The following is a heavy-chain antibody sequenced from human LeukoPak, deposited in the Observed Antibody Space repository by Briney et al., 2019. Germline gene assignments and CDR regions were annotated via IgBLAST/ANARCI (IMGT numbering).Heavy chain of an antibody. Sequence: GESLKISCKGSGYSFTSYWIGWVRQMPGKGLEWMGIIYPGDSDTRYSPSFQGQVTISADKSISTAYLQWSSLKASDTAMYYCARTYYDYVWGSYRYSYFDYWGQGTLVTVSS. J-gene: IGHJ4*02. V-gene: IGHV5-51*01. CDR3: ARTYYDYVWGSYRYSYFDY. D-gene: IGHD3-16*02. CDR2: IYPGDSDT. CDR1: GYSFTSYW.